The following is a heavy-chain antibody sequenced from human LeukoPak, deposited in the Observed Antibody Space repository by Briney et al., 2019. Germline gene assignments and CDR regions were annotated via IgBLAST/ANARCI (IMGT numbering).Heavy chain of an antibody. CDR2: INPSGGNT. D-gene: IGHD6-19*01. J-gene: IGHJ4*02. CDR1: GYTFTSYY. V-gene: IGHV1-46*01. Sequence: ASVKVSCKASGYTFTSYYMHWVRQAPGQGVEWMGIINPSGGNTSYAQKFQGRVTMTRDMSTSTVYMELSSLRSEDTAVYYCARGYFPVAFDYWGQGTLVTVSS. CDR3: ARGYFPVAFDY.